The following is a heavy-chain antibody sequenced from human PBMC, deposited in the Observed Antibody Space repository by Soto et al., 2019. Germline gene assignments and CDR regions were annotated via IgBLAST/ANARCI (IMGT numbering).Heavy chain of an antibody. CDR2: IDYSGST. V-gene: IGHV4-39*01. Sequence: QLLLRESGPGLVKPSETLSLTCTVSGGYISSSSYYWAWIRQPPGKGLEWIANIDYSGSTSYNPSLKSRVAISVDTYRNPCSVKLTSVTAADTAVYYCAGHVSVSGYEYWFDQWGQGTRVTVSS. D-gene: IGHD3-22*01. J-gene: IGHJ5*02. CDR3: AGHVSVSGYEYWFDQ. CDR1: GGYISSSSYY.